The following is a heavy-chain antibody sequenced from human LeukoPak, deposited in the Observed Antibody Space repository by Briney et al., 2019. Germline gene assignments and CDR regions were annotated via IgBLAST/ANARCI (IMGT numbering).Heavy chain of an antibody. CDR3: ARAGYDGDNWNDYYYYGMYV. J-gene: IGHJ6*02. V-gene: IGHV3-48*03. CDR2: ISSSGSTI. CDR1: GFTFSSYV. D-gene: IGHD1-20*01. Sequence: GGSLRLSCAASGFTFSSYVMNWVRQAPGKGLEWVSYISSSGSTIYYADSMKGQFTISRDNAKNSLDLQMNGLRAEDTAVYYCARAGYDGDNWNDYYYYGMYVWGQGTTVTVSS.